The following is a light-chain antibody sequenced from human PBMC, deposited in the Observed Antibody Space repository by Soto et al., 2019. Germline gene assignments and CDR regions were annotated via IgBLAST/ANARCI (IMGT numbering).Light chain of an antibody. V-gene: IGKV3-20*01. CDR2: GAS. J-gene: IGKJ5*01. Sequence: ENVMTQSPGTLSLSPGERATLSCRASQSVSSRLAWYQQKPGQAPRLLISGASSRATGIPDRFSGSGSGTDFTLTISRLEPEDFALYYCQHYVERSPITFGQGTLLEIK. CDR1: QSVSSR. CDR3: QHYVERSPIT.